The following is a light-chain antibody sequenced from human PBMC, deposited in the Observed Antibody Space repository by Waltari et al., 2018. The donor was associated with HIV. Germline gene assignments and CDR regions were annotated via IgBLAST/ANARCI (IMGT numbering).Light chain of an antibody. CDR3: AAWDENLNGL. Sequence: QSVLTQPPSASGAPGQRVTISCSGRVSNLGTTTVHWYHHLPRPATTLLIYSTNPRPSGVPYRFSASKSGNSASLAISGLQSEDEAEYYCAAWDENLNGLFGGGTKLTVL. V-gene: IGLV1-44*01. J-gene: IGLJ3*02. CDR2: STN. CDR1: VSNLGTTT.